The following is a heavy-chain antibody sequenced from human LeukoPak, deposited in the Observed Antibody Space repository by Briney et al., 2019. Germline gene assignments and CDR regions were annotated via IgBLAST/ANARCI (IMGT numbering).Heavy chain of an antibody. Sequence: SETLSLTSTVSGGSISSHYWSWIRQPPGKGLEWIGYIYYSGSTNYNPSLKSRVTISVDTSKNQFSLKLSSVTAADTAVYYCARGPFWSGYSFDYWGQGTLVTVSS. CDR2: IYYSGST. CDR3: ARGPFWSGYSFDY. CDR1: GGSISSHY. V-gene: IGHV4-59*11. D-gene: IGHD3-3*01. J-gene: IGHJ4*02.